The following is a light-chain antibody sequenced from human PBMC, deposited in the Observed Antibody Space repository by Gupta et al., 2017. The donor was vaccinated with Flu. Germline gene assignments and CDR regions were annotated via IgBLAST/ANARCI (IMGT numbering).Light chain of an antibody. CDR1: RSSIGNNQ. J-gene: IGLJ3*02. Sequence: TVTISCTGSRSSIGNNQVHWDQQRPGSSPTLVIYYNDQRPSGVADRFSGSESSTSASLSISGLRPEAEADYYSSAIYYSRNGIVFGGGTKLTVL. CDR2: YND. V-gene: IGLV1-36*01. CDR3: SAIYYSRNGIV.